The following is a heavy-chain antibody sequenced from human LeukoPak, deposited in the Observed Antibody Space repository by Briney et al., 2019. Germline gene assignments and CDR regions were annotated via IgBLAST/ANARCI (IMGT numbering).Heavy chain of an antibody. CDR2: ISFDGTSK. Sequence: PGGSLRLSCAASGFTFSSFAFHWVRQAPGGGLEWVAVISFDGTSKFYTDSVRGRFTISRDNAKNSMYLQMSSLRAEDTAVYYCAGPTCLRGAYCSTNFWGQGTLVTVSS. J-gene: IGHJ4*02. D-gene: IGHD2-2*01. CDR3: AGPTCLRGAYCSTNF. V-gene: IGHV3-30-3*01. CDR1: GFTFSSFA.